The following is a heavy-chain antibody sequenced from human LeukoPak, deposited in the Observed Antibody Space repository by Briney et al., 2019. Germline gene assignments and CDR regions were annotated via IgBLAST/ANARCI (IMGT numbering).Heavy chain of an antibody. CDR3: VRYCSSTTCYTRAVDY. CDR2: IYHSGSA. V-gene: IGHV4-38-2*02. Sequence: SETLSLTCTVSGYSITSGYNWAWIRQPPGKVLEWIGSIYHSGSAYYNPSLKSRDTISVDTSKNQFSLKLSSVTAADTAVYYCVRYCSSTTCYTRAVDYWGQGTLVTVSS. J-gene: IGHJ4*02. D-gene: IGHD2-2*02. CDR1: GYSITSGYN.